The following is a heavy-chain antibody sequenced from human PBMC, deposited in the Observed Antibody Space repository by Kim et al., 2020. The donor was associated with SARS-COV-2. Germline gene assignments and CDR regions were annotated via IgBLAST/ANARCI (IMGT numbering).Heavy chain of an antibody. D-gene: IGHD3-9*01. CDR1: GYTFTSYA. CDR2: INTNTGNP. J-gene: IGHJ6*02. Sequence: ASVKVSCKASGYTFTSYAMNWVRQAPGQGLEWMGWINTNTGNPTYAQGFTGRFVFSLDTSVNTAYLQISSLKAEDTAVYYCVNYYDILTGYYNPKGSYYGMDVWGQGTTVTVSS. CDR3: VNYYDILTGYYNPKGSYYGMDV. V-gene: IGHV7-4-1*02.